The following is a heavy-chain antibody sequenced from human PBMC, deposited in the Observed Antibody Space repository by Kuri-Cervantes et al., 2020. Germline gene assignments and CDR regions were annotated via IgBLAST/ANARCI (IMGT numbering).Heavy chain of an antibody. CDR1: GFTFSSSW. J-gene: IGHJ4*02. CDR3: ARDSHDIVDY. D-gene: IGHD3-9*01. CDR2: IKCDGSEK. V-gene: IGHV3-52*01. Sequence: GESLKISCAASGFTFSSSWMHWVCQAPEKGLEWVADIKCDGSEKYYVDSVKGRLTISRDNAKNSLYLQMNSLRAEDTAVYYCARDSHDIVDYWGQGTLVTVSS.